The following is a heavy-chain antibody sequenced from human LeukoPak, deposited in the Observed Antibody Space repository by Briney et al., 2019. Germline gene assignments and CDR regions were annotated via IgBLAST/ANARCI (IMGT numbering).Heavy chain of an antibody. D-gene: IGHD3-9*01. J-gene: IGHJ3*02. Sequence: GESLKISCKGSGYRFTSYWISWVRQMPGNGLEWMGRIDPSDSYTIYSPSFQGHVTISADKSISTAYLQWSSLKAPDTAMYFCAKPMTGAPDAFDIWGQGTMVTVSS. CDR3: AKPMTGAPDAFDI. V-gene: IGHV5-10-1*01. CDR2: IDPSDSYT. CDR1: GYRFTSYW.